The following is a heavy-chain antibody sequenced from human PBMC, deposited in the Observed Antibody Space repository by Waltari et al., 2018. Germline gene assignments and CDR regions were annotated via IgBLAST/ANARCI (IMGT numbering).Heavy chain of an antibody. CDR1: GGSFSGDY. V-gene: IGHV4-34*01. CDR3: ARLAGGY. J-gene: IGHJ4*02. D-gene: IGHD3-10*01. Sequence: QVQLQQWGAGLLKPSETLSLTCAVYGGSFSGDYWSWIRQPPGKGLGWIGEINHSGSTNYNPSLKSRVTISVDTSKNQFSLKLSSGTAADTAVYYCARLAGGYWGQGTLVTVSS. CDR2: INHSGST.